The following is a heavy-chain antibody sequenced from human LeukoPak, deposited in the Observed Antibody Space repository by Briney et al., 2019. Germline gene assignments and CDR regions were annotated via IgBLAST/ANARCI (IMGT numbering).Heavy chain of an antibody. V-gene: IGHV1-18*01. J-gene: IGHJ4*02. CDR2: ISPYSGNT. D-gene: IGHD6-13*01. Sequence: GASVKVSCKASGYLFINYGISWLRQAPGQGLECMGWISPYSGNTDYPQKLQGRVTMTTDTSTTTAYMELRSLSFDDTAVYYCARTSGVSVAGSPYYFDFWGQGTLISVPS. CDR3: ARTSGVSVAGSPYYFDF. CDR1: GYLFINYG.